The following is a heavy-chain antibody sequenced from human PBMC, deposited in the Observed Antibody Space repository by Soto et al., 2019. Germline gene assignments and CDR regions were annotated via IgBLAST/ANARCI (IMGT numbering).Heavy chain of an antibody. D-gene: IGHD3-10*01. CDR1: GGSISSSSYY. Sequence: QLQLQESGPGLVKPSETLSLTCTVSGGSISSSSYYWGWIRQPPGKGLEWIGSIYYSGSTYYNPSLKSRVTTSVDTSKNQFSLKLSSVTAADTAVYYCAIHRYYYGSGSYVHWYFDLWGRGTLVTVSS. CDR3: AIHRYYYGSGSYVHWYFDL. V-gene: IGHV4-39*01. CDR2: IYYSGST. J-gene: IGHJ2*01.